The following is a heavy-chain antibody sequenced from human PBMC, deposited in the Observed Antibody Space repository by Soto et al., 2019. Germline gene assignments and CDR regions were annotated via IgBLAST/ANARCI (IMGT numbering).Heavy chain of an antibody. D-gene: IGHD5-12*01. Sequence: QVQLQESGPGLVKPSQTLSLTCNVSGVSIGSGDYYWSWIRQPPGKGLEWIGYIYISGTTYYNPSLKSRLTISLDTSRNVFSLKLRSVTDADTAVYYCARVPPPYSFSYDDWGQGTLVTVSS. CDR1: GVSIGSGDYY. J-gene: IGHJ4*02. V-gene: IGHV4-30-4*01. CDR3: ARVPPPYSFSYDD. CDR2: IYISGTT.